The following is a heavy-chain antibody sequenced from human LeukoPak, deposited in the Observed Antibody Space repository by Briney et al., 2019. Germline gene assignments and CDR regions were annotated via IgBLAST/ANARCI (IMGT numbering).Heavy chain of an antibody. CDR3: ARNPRGRDGYKLLGVYYYYGMDV. CDR1: GFTFSSYG. Sequence: PGRSLRLSCAASGFTFSSYGMHWVRQAPGKGLEWVAVISYDGSNKYYADSVKGRFTISRDNSKNTLYLQMNSLRAEDTAVYYCARNPRGRDGYKLLGVYYYYGMDVWGQGTTVTVSS. J-gene: IGHJ6*02. D-gene: IGHD5-24*01. CDR2: ISYDGSNK. V-gene: IGHV3-30*03.